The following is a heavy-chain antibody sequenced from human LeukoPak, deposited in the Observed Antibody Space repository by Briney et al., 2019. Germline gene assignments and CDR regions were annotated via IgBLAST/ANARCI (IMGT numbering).Heavy chain of an antibody. CDR3: ARDSGYHSSGFYYGGFDP. CDR1: GGSFSSGAYN. Sequence: SETLSLTCSVSGGSFSSGAYNWSWIRQLPGKGLEWIGYIHYSGSPYYNPSLKSRVTISVDTSKNQFSLKLSSVTAADTAVYYCARDSGYHSSGFYYGGFDPWGQGTLVTVSS. D-gene: IGHD3-22*01. J-gene: IGHJ5*02. V-gene: IGHV4-31*03. CDR2: IHYSGSP.